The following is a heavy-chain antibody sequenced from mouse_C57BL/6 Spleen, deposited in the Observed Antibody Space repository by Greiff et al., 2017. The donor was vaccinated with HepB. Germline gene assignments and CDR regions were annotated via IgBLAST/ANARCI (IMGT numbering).Heavy chain of an antibody. V-gene: IGHV5-17*01. Sequence: DVMLVESGGGLVKPGGSLKLSCAASGFTFSDYGMHWVRQAPEKGLEWVAYISSGSSTIYYADTVKGRFTISRDNAKNTLFLQMTSLRSEDTAMYYCARGGYDRNYFDYWGQGTTLTVSS. CDR2: ISSGSSTI. CDR1: GFTFSDYG. J-gene: IGHJ2*01. CDR3: ARGGYDRNYFDY. D-gene: IGHD2-2*01.